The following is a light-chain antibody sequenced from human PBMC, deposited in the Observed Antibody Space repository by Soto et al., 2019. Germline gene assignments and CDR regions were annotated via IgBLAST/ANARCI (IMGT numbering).Light chain of an antibody. J-gene: IGKJ1*01. CDR1: QSVSST. Sequence: EIVMTQSPATLSVSPGERATLSCRASQSVSSTLAWYQQKPGQAPRLLIYGASTRATGIPARFSGSGSGTEFTLTISRLQSEDFAVYYCQQYIYWPWTFGQVTKVDIK. CDR3: QQYIYWPWT. V-gene: IGKV3-15*01. CDR2: GAS.